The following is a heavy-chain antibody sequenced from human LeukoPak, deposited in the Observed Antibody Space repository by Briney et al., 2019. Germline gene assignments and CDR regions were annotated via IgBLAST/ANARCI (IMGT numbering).Heavy chain of an antibody. CDR1: GFTFSSYS. Sequence: PGGSLRLSCAASGFTFSSYSMNWVRQAPGKGLEWVSYISSSSSTIYYADSVKGRFTISRDNAKNSLYLQMNSLRAEDTAVNYCARTSGAIGLSFDYWGQGTLVTVSS. V-gene: IGHV3-48*01. CDR3: ARTSGAIGLSFDY. D-gene: IGHD3-16*02. J-gene: IGHJ4*02. CDR2: ISSSSSTI.